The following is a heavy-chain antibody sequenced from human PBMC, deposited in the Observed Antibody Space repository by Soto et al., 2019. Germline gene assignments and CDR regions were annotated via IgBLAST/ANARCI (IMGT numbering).Heavy chain of an antibody. CDR2: ISSNSSTI. CDR3: ARSERSSGYYYVATNDAFDI. D-gene: IGHD3-22*01. CDR1: GFTFSIYS. Sequence: GGSLRLSCAASGFTFSIYSMNWVRQAPGKGLEWVSYISSNSSTIYYADSVKGRFTISRDNAKNSLFLQMNSLRDEDTAVYYCARSERSSGYYYVATNDAFDIWGQGTVVTVSS. J-gene: IGHJ3*02. V-gene: IGHV3-48*02.